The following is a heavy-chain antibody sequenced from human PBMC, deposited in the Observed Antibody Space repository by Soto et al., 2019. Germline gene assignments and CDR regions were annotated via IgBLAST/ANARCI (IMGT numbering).Heavy chain of an antibody. CDR2: ISDSGGST. CDR1: GFTFTGYA. D-gene: IGHD2-15*01. J-gene: IGHJ3*02. V-gene: IGHV3-23*01. Sequence: EVQLLESGGSLVQPGGSLRLSCVASGFTFTGYAMSWVRQAPGKGLEWVSGISDSGGSTYDADSVKGRFTIYRDNSKNTLYLQMNSLRVEDTALYYCAKGTEVVVDPGDAFDIRGQGTTVTVSS. CDR3: AKGTEVVVDPGDAFDI.